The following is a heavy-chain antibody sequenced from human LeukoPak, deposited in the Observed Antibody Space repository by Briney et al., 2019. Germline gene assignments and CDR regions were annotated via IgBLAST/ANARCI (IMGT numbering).Heavy chain of an antibody. CDR2: ISRDGNIT. Sequence: PGGSLRLSCAASGFSFSDHHMSWVRQVPGKGLEWLAYISRDGNITVYADSVKGRFIISRDNAKQSVYLEMTSLRPEDTAVYYCARQGDYDSGGSVANWFDPWGQGTLVSVSS. V-gene: IGHV3-11*01. CDR3: ARQGDYDSGGSVANWFDP. CDR1: GFSFSDHH. J-gene: IGHJ5*02. D-gene: IGHD3-10*01.